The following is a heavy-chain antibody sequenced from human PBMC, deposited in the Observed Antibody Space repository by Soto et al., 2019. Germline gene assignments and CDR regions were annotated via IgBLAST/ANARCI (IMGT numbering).Heavy chain of an antibody. V-gene: IGHV3-30*19. Sequence: QLVESGGGVVQPGTSLRLSCAASGFMFKSFVMHWVRQVPGKGLQWVALTSYDGNTKYYGDSVQGRFTVSRDNSKNTLDLQMDSLRLEDTALYYCARLGTTGGLDLWGQGTLVSVSS. CDR3: ARLGTTGGLDL. CDR2: TSYDGNTK. D-gene: IGHD3-16*01. J-gene: IGHJ5*02. CDR1: GFMFKSFV.